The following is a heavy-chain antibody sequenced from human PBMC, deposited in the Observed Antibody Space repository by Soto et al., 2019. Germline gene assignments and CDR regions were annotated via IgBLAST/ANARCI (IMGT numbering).Heavy chain of an antibody. CDR1: EFSLSNARMG. V-gene: IGHV2-26*01. CDR3: ARNLYDDSSGYYHDY. J-gene: IGHJ4*02. CDR2: IFSNDEK. Sequence: QVTLKESGPVLVKPTETLTLSCTVSEFSLSNARMGVSWNRQPPGKALEWLAHIFSNDEKSYSTSLKSRLTISKDTSKSQVVLTMTNMDPVDTATYYCARNLYDDSSGYYHDYWGQGTLVTVSS. D-gene: IGHD3-22*01.